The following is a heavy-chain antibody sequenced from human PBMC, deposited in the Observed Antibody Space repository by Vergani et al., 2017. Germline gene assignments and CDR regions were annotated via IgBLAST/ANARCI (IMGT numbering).Heavy chain of an antibody. CDR2: VFHSGSA. J-gene: IGHJ4*02. D-gene: IGHD6-13*01. CDR3: ARGSRAAGYSGPDS. V-gene: IGHV4-38-2*01. CDR1: GYSIRNGYY. Sequence: QVQLQESGPGLVEPSETLSLTCAVSGYSIRNGYYWGWIRQPPGKGLEWIATVFHSGSAYYNPSLRRRVTISVETSKNQFSLRLTTLTAADTAVYYCARGSRAAGYSGPDSWGQGTRVTVSS.